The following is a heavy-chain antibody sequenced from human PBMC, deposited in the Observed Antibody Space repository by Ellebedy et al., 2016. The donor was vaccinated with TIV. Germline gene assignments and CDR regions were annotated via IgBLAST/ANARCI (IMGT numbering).Heavy chain of an antibody. V-gene: IGHV4-61*08. CDR1: GGSISSGGYY. D-gene: IGHD3-10*01. CDR2: IYYSGST. CDR3: ARGTMVRGIFDY. Sequence: SETLSLTXTVSGGSISSGGYYWSWIRQHPGKGLEWIGYIYYSGSTNYNPSLKSRVTISVDTSKNQFSLKLSSVTAADTAVYYCARGTMVRGIFDYWGQGTLVTVSS. J-gene: IGHJ4*02.